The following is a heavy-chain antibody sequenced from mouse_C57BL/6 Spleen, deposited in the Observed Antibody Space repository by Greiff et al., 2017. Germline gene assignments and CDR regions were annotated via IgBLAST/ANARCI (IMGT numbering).Heavy chain of an antibody. CDR2: IDPEDGET. D-gene: IGHD2-5*01. V-gene: IGHV14-2*01. Sequence: VQLQQSGAELVKPGASVKLSCTASGFNIKDYYMHWVKQRTEQGLEWIGRIDPEDGETKYAPKFPGKATITADTSSNTAYLQLSSLTSEDTAVYYCARGYYSNYVYFDYWGQGTTLTVSS. CDR3: ARGYYSNYVYFDY. J-gene: IGHJ2*01. CDR1: GFNIKDYY.